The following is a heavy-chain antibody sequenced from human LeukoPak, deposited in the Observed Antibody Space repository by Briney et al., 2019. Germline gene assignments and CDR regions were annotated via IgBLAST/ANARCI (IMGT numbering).Heavy chain of an antibody. Sequence: ASVKVSCKASGYTFTNYGISWVRQAPGQGLEWMGWISAYNGNTNYAQKLQGRVTMTTDTSTSTAYMELRSLRSDDTAVYYCARADYYDSSGYSDYWGQGTLVTVSS. CDR2: ISAYNGNT. CDR1: GYTFTNYG. V-gene: IGHV1-18*01. J-gene: IGHJ4*02. CDR3: ARADYYDSSGYSDY. D-gene: IGHD3-22*01.